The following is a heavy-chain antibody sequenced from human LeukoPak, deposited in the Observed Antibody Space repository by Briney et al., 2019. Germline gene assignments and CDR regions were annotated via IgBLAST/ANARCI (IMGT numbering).Heavy chain of an antibody. V-gene: IGHV4-4*07. J-gene: IGHJ4*02. CDR2: IYSSGST. CDR1: GGSISSYY. D-gene: IGHD1-26*01. Sequence: SETLSLTCAVSGGSISSYYWSWIRQPAGKGLEWIGRIYSSGSTNYNPSLKSRVTLSVDTSKNQISLKLSSVTAADTAVYYCARSTPELHVYWGQGTLVTVSS. CDR3: ARSTPELHVY.